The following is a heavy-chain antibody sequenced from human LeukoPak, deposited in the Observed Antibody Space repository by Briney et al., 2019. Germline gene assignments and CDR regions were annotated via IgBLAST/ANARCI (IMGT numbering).Heavy chain of an antibody. J-gene: IGHJ4*02. CDR1: GYTFTDYY. V-gene: IGHV1-2*02. CDR3: AISPGVMITFGGAPTTDYFDY. Sequence: ASVKVSCKASGYTFTDYYMHWVRQAPGQGLEWMGWINPNSGGTNYAQKFQGRVTMTRDTSISTAYMEVSRLRSDDTAVYYCAISPGVMITFGGAPTTDYFDYWGQGTLVTVSS. D-gene: IGHD3-16*01. CDR2: INPNSGGT.